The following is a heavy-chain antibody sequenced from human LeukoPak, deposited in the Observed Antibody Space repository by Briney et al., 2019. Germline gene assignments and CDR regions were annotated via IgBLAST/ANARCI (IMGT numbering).Heavy chain of an antibody. CDR2: IYYSGST. J-gene: IGHJ5*02. Sequence: PSETLSLTCTVSGGSISSYYWSWIRQPPGKGLEWIGYIYYSGSTNYNPSLKSRVTISVDTSKNQFSLKLSSVTAADTAVYYCARVKAARSYWFDPWGQGTLVTVSS. CDR3: ARVKAARSYWFDP. CDR1: GGSISSYY. D-gene: IGHD6-6*01. V-gene: IGHV4-59*01.